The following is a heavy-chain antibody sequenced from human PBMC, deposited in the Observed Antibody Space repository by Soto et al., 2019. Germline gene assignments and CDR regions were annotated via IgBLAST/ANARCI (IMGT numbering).Heavy chain of an antibody. CDR1: GGSISSYY. CDR3: ARYEEGYSSSWADYYYYMDV. Sequence: SETLSLTCTVSGGSISSYYWSWIRQPPGKGLEWIGYIYYSGSTNYNPSLKSRVTISVDTSKNQFSLKLSSVTAADTAVYYCARYEEGYSSSWADYYYYMDVRGKGTTVTVSS. D-gene: IGHD6-13*01. V-gene: IGHV4-59*08. J-gene: IGHJ6*03. CDR2: IYYSGST.